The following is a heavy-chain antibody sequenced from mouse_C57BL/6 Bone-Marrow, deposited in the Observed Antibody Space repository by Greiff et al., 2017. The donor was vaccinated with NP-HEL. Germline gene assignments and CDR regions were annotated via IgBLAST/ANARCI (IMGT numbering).Heavy chain of an antibody. CDR3: ARPIYYYVSSLAWFAY. J-gene: IGHJ3*01. CDR2: ISSGSSTI. CDR1: GFTFSDYG. D-gene: IGHD1-1*01. Sequence: EVKLVESGGGLVKPGGSLKLSCAASGFTFSDYGMHWVRQAPEKGLEWVAYISSGSSTIYYADTVKGRFTISRDNAKNTLFLQMTSLRSEDTALYYCARPIYYYVSSLAWFAYWGQGTLVTVSA. V-gene: IGHV5-17*01.